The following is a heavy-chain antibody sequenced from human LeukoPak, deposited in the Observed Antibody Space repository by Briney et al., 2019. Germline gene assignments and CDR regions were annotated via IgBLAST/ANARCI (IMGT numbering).Heavy chain of an antibody. D-gene: IGHD3-10*01. J-gene: IGHJ6*04. Sequence: SETLSLTCAVSGYSISSGYYWGWIRQPPGKGLEWIGSIFHSGSTYYNPSLKSRVNMSVDTSKNQISLKLSSVTAADTAVYYCARASGSYGSGSYYYYGMDVWGKGTTITVSS. CDR1: GYSISSGYY. CDR2: IFHSGST. V-gene: IGHV4-38-2*01. CDR3: ARASGSYGSGSYYYYGMDV.